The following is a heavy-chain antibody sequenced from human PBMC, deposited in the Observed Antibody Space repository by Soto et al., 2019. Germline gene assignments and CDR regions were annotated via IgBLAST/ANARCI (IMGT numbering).Heavy chain of an antibody. CDR2: ISWNSGQL. Sequence: EVLLVESGGGLVQPDRPLRLSCAASGFNFENYAMHWVRQAPGKGLEWVSGISWNSGQLDYAGSVRGRFTISRDNGKNSLYLEMNSLRPDDTALYFCAKDKSTGEYSYYRYMDVWGSGTTVIVSS. V-gene: IGHV3-9*01. CDR1: GFNFENYA. D-gene: IGHD4-17*01. CDR3: AKDKSTGEYSYYRYMDV. J-gene: IGHJ6*03.